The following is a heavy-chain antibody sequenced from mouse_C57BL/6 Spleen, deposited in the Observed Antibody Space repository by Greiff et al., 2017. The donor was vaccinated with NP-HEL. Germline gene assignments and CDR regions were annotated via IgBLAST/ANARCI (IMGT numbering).Heavy chain of an antibody. CDR1: GFTFSDYG. Sequence: EVHLVESGGGLVKPGGSLKLSCAASGFTFSDYGMHWVRQAPEKGLEWVAYISSGSSTIYYADTVKGRFTISRDNAKNTLFLQMTSLRSEDTAMYYCARMISITTVVAGAMDYWGQGTSVTVSS. V-gene: IGHV5-17*01. J-gene: IGHJ4*01. D-gene: IGHD1-1*01. CDR3: ARMISITTVVAGAMDY. CDR2: ISSGSSTI.